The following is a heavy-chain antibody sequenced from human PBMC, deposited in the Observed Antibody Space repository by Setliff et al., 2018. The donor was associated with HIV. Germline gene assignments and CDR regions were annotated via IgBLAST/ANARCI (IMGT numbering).Heavy chain of an antibody. V-gene: IGHV4-30-4*08. J-gene: IGHJ5*02. D-gene: IGHD6-19*01. Sequence: PSETLSLTCTVSGGSISSGSYYWNWIRQPAGKGLEWIGYIYYSGTTYYNPSVTGRVTISVDTSKNQFSLNLASVTAADTAVYYCARVRWVASGWGSGGPNWFDPWGQGALVTVSS. CDR1: GGSISSGSYY. CDR3: ARVRWVASGWGSGGPNWFDP. CDR2: IYYSGTT.